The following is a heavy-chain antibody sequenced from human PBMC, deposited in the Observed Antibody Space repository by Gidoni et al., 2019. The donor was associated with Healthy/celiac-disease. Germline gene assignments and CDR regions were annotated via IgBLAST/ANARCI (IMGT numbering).Heavy chain of an antibody. V-gene: IGHV4-39*01. CDR1: GGSISSSSYY. J-gene: IGHJ4*02. Sequence: QLQLQESGPGRVKPSETLSLPCTVSGGSISSSSYYWGCIGQPPGKGLECIGSIYYSGRPYYHPSIKSRVTISVDTSKNQFSLKLSSVTAADKAVYYCARQVVAVARVDYWGQGTLVTVSS. CDR3: ARQVVAVARVDY. CDR2: IYYSGRP. D-gene: IGHD6-19*01.